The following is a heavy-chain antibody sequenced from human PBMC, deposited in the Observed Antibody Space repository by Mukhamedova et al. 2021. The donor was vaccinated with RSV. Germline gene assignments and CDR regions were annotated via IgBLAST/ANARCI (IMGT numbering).Heavy chain of an antibody. CDR1: GFIFSTYG. V-gene: IGHV3-33*06. Sequence: GFIFSTYGMHWVRQAPGKGLEWVAVIWYDGSKQYYADSVKGRFTISRDTSQNTLYLQMNSLRAEDTAVYFFAKTPATDWYFDLWGR. J-gene: IGHJ2*01. D-gene: IGHD5-12*01. CDR2: IWYDGSKQ. CDR3: AKTPATDWYFDL.